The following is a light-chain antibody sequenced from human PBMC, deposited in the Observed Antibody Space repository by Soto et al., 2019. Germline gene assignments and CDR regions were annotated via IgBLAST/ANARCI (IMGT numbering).Light chain of an antibody. J-gene: IGLJ2*01. CDR3: CSYAGDLAL. V-gene: IGLV2-11*01. CDR1: SSDVGGYDF. Sequence: QSALTQPRSVSGSPGQSVTISCTGTSSDVGGYDFVSWYLQHPGKAPKLMISDVSKRPSGVPDRFSGSKSGNTASLTISGLQAEDEADYYCCSYAGDLALFGGGTKVTVL. CDR2: DVS.